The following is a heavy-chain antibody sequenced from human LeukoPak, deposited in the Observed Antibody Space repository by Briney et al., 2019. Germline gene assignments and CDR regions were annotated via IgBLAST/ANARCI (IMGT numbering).Heavy chain of an antibody. Sequence: PSETLSLTCTVSGGSISSYYWSWIRQPPGKGLEWIGEINHSGSTNYNPSLKSRVTISVDTSKNQFSLKLSSVTAADTAVYYCARQGYGYDYWGQGTLVTVSS. D-gene: IGHD4-17*01. CDR3: ARQGYGYDY. CDR2: INHSGST. CDR1: GGSISSYY. J-gene: IGHJ4*02. V-gene: IGHV4-34*01.